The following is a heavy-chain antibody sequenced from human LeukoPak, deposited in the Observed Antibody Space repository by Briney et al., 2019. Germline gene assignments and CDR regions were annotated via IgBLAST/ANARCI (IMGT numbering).Heavy chain of an antibody. CDR2: IKSDGSS. J-gene: IGHJ5*02. D-gene: IGHD1-26*01. V-gene: IGHV3-74*01. CDR1: GFTFSSYW. Sequence: GGSLRLSCAASGFTFSSYWMHWVRQAPGKGLVWVSRIKSDGSSIYADSVKGRFTTSRDNAKNTLYLQMNSLRAEDTAVYYCAKKYSTGLDPWGQGTLVTVSS. CDR3: AKKYSTGLDP.